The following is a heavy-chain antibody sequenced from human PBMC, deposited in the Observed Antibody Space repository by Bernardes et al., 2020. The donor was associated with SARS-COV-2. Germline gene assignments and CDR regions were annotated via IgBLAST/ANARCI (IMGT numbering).Heavy chain of an antibody. CDR3: TRGGTTVYPNF. CDR2: ITTNVRSI. Sequence: GGSLRLSCVASGFTFSSCAMTWVRQAPGKGLEWVSSITTNVRSIYYADSVKGRFTISRDNAKNSLYLQMNSLRAEDTAVYYCTRGGTTVYPNFWGQGTLVTVSS. CDR1: GFTFSSCA. D-gene: IGHD4-4*01. V-gene: IGHV3-21*01. J-gene: IGHJ4*02.